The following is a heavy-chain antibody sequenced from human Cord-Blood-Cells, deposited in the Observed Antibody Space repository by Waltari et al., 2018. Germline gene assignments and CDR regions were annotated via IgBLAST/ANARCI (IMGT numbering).Heavy chain of an antibody. V-gene: IGHV4-39*01. CDR2: IYYSGST. J-gene: IGHJ5*02. Sequence: QLQLQESGPGLVKPSGTLSLTCTVSGGSISSSSYYWAWISQPPGKGLEWIGSIYYSGSTYYNPSLKSRVTISVDTSKNQFSLKLSSVTAADTAVYYCARQGGFFGVVISWFDPWGQGTLVTVSS. CDR1: GGSISSSSYY. CDR3: ARQGGFFGVVISWFDP. D-gene: IGHD3-3*01.